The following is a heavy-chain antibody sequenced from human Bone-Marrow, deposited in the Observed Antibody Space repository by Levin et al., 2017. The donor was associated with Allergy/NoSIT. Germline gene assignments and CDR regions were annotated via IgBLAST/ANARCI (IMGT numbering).Heavy chain of an antibody. CDR3: GRDYYGSVDY. D-gene: IGHD3-10*01. Sequence: QPGGSLRLSCAASGFNFSGYFMHWVRQAPGKGLVWVSLITIDGNTTTYADSVKGRFTISRDNAKNTLYLQMNSLRAEDTAVYYCGRDYYGSVDYWGQGTLVTFSS. CDR2: ITIDGNTT. CDR1: GFNFSGYF. J-gene: IGHJ4*02. V-gene: IGHV3-74*03.